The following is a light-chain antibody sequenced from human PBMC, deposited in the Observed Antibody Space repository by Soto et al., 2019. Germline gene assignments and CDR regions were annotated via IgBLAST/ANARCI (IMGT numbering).Light chain of an antibody. Sequence: RVMTQSPGSLSVSPGESVTLSCRASQSVGTNLAWYQQKPAQAPRLLIYGASTRATGIPDRFSGSGSGTDFSLTIRGLKPEDFAVYYCQQYRMSPNTFGQRTLLEV. CDR3: QQYRMSPNT. V-gene: IGKV3-20*01. CDR1: QSVGTN. J-gene: IGKJ5*01. CDR2: GAS.